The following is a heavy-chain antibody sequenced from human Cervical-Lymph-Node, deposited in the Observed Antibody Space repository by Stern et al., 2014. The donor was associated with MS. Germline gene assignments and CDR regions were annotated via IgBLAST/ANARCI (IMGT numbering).Heavy chain of an antibody. V-gene: IGHV4-39*01. CDR3: AKHACTGAACPFDL. CDR1: GDSISSYTHY. Sequence: VQLVESGPGLVKPSETLSLTCAVSGDSISSYTHYWAWIRQPPGKGLEWIGRVYYSGATYYNPSLKSPVTISVDTSKNPFSRGLTSVTAADTAVYYCAKHACTGAACPFDLWGQGTLVTVSS. D-gene: IGHD2-8*02. CDR2: VYYSGAT. J-gene: IGHJ4*02.